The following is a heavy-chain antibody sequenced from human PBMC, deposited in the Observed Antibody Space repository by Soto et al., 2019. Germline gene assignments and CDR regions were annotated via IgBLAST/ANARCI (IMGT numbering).Heavy chain of an antibody. D-gene: IGHD6-13*01. Sequence: PSETLSLTCTVSGGSISSYYWSWIRQPPGKGLEWIGYIYYSGSTNYNPTLTSRVTISVDTSKNQFSLKLSSVTAADTAVYYCARVEAAAVVDWFDPWGQGTLVTVSS. CDR3: ARVEAAAVVDWFDP. CDR1: GGSISSYY. CDR2: IYYSGST. V-gene: IGHV4-59*01. J-gene: IGHJ5*02.